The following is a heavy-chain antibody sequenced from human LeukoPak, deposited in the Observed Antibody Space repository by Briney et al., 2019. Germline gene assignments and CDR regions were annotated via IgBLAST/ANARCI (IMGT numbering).Heavy chain of an antibody. CDR1: GYTFTSYG. CDR2: ISAYNGNT. CDR3: ASSAASSGSHHYYGMDV. V-gene: IGHV1-18*01. J-gene: IGHJ6*02. Sequence: ASVKVSCKASGYTFTSYGISWVRQAPGQGLEWMGWISAYNGNTNYAQKLQGRVTMTTDTSTSTAYMELRSLRSDDTAVYYCASSAASSGSHHYYGMDVWGQGTTVTVSS. D-gene: IGHD6-19*01.